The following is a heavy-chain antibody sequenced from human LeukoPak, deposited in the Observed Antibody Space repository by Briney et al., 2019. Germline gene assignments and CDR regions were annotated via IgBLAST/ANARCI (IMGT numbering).Heavy chain of an antibody. D-gene: IGHD3-10*01. J-gene: IGHJ6*02. CDR3: TRDYSGSRNYYYYYGMHV. Sequence: GGSLRLSCAASEFTFSSYWMGWVRQAPGKGLEWVANIKQDGSGKYYVDSVKGRFTISRDDAKNSLYLQMNSLRAEDTAVYYCTRDYSGSRNYYYYYGMHVWGQGTTVTVSS. CDR1: EFTFSSYW. CDR2: IKQDGSGK. V-gene: IGHV3-7*01.